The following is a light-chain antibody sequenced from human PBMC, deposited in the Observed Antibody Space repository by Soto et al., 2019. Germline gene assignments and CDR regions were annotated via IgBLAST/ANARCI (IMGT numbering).Light chain of an antibody. CDR3: SSYAGSNNVVV. J-gene: IGLJ2*01. CDR1: SSDVGGYNY. Sequence: QSALTQPPSASGSPGQSVTISCTGTSSDVGGYNYVSWYQQHPGKAPQTMIYEVSKRPSGVPDRFSGSKSGNTASLTVSGRQAEDEADDYCSSYAGSNNVVVFGGGTKLTVL. V-gene: IGLV2-8*01. CDR2: EVS.